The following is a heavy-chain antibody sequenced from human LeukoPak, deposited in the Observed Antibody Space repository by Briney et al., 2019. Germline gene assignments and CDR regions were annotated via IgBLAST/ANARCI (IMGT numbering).Heavy chain of an antibody. CDR2: INPDSGGT. CDR1: GYTFTGYY. V-gene: IGHV1-2*02. J-gene: IGHJ3*02. Sequence: ASVKVSCKASGYTFTGYYMHWVRQAPGQGLECLGWINPDSGGTNYVQRFQGRVTMTRDTSISTAYMELISLTSDDTAAYFCAREVGINAFDIWGQGTMVTVSS. D-gene: IGHD1-26*01. CDR3: AREVGINAFDI.